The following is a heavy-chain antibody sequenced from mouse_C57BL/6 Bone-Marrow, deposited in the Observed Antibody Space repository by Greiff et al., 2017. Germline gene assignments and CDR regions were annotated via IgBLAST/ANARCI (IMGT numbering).Heavy chain of an antibody. CDR1: GYAFSSYW. CDR3: ARRARLLSSDY. J-gene: IGHJ2*01. D-gene: IGHD2-10*01. CDR2: IYPGDGDT. Sequence: QVQLQQSGAELVKPGASVKISCKASGYAFSSYWMNWVKQRPGKGLEWIGQIYPGDGDTNYNGKFKGKATLTADKSSSTAYMQLSSLTSEDSAVYFCARRARLLSSDYWGQGTTRTVSS. V-gene: IGHV1-80*01.